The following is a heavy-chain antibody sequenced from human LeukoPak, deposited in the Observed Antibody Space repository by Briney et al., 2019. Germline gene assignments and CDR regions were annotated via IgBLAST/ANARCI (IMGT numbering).Heavy chain of an antibody. CDR3: ARDVGSASRDDY. CDR1: GFTFSSYS. Sequence: GGSLRLSCAASGFTFSSYSMNWVRQAPGKGLEWVSSISSSSSYIYYADSVKGRFTISRDNAKNSLYLQMNSLRAEDTAVYYCARDVGSASRDDYWGQGTLVTVSS. V-gene: IGHV3-21*01. CDR2: ISSSSSYI. D-gene: IGHD1-26*01. J-gene: IGHJ4*02.